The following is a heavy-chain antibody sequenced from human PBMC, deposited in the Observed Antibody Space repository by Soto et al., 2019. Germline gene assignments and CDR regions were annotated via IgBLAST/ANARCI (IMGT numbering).Heavy chain of an antibody. CDR1: GGTFSSYA. D-gene: IGHD3-10*01. CDR2: IIPLFGTA. Sequence: QVQLVQSGAEVKKPGSSVKVSCKASGGTFSSYAISWVRQAPGQGLEWMGGIIPLFGTANYAQKFQGRVTITADESTSTAYMELSSLSSEDTDVYYCARSWTRVRGKPALRCYGMDVWGQGTTVTVSS. CDR3: ARSWTRVRGKPALRCYGMDV. J-gene: IGHJ6*02. V-gene: IGHV1-69*01.